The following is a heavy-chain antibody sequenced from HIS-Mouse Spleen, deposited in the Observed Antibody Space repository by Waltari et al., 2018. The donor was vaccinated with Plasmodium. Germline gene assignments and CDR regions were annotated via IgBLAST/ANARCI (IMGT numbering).Heavy chain of an antibody. D-gene: IGHD6-13*01. V-gene: IGHV3-7*01. Sequence: EVQLVESGGGLVQPGGSLRLSCAASGFTFSSYWVSWVRQAPGEGLAWVANIKQDGSEKYYVDSVKGRVTIARDNAKNSLYLPMNSLRAEDTAVYYCASSWYWYFDLWGRGTLVTVFS. CDR3: ASSWYWYFDL. CDR2: IKQDGSEK. CDR1: GFTFSSYW. J-gene: IGHJ2*01.